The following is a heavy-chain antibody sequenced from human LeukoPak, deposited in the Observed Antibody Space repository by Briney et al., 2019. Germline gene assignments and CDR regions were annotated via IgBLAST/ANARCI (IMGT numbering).Heavy chain of an antibody. CDR3: ARDTGTTGEVKFDP. D-gene: IGHD4-17*01. V-gene: IGHV1-46*01. CDR2: ISPSGGSS. Sequence: ASVKVSCKASGYTFAGYYIHWVRQAPGQGLEWMGIISPSGGSSSYAQKFQGRVTMTRDKSTSTVYMELSRLRSEDTAVYYCARDTGTTGEVKFDPWGQGTLVTVST. J-gene: IGHJ5*02. CDR1: GYTFAGYY.